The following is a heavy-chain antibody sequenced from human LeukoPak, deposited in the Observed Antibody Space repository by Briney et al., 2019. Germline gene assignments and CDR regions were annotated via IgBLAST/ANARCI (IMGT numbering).Heavy chain of an antibody. CDR1: GGSFSGYY. V-gene: IGHV4-34*01. CDR3: ARGQGTVTTH. J-gene: IGHJ4*02. Sequence: SETLSLTCAVSGGSFSGYYWTWIRQPPGKGLEWIGEINHSGSANYNPSLKSRVTISLDMSENQFSLKLTSATAADTAVYYCARGQGTVTTHWGQGTLVTVSS. CDR2: INHSGSA. D-gene: IGHD4-17*01.